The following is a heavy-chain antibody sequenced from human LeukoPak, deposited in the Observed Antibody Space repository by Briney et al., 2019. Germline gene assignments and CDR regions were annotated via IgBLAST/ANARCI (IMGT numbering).Heavy chain of an antibody. CDR3: ARVLCSGGSCYSFDP. CDR2: IIPIFGTA. V-gene: IGHV1-69*13. CDR1: GGTFISYA. Sequence: SVKVSCKASGGTFISYAISWVRQAPGQGLEWMGGIIPIFGTANYAQKFQVRVTITADESTSTAYMELSSLRSEDTAVYYCARVLCSGGSCYSFDPWGQGTLVTVSS. J-gene: IGHJ5*02. D-gene: IGHD2-15*01.